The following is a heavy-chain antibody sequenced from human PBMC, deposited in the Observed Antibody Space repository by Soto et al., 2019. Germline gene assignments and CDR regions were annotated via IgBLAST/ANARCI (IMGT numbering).Heavy chain of an antibody. V-gene: IGHV3-48*03. Sequence: GGSLRLSCAASGFTFSSYEMNWVRQAPGKGLEWVSYISSSGSTIYYADSVKGRFTISRDNAKNSLYLQMNSLRAEDTAVYYCARSWELPRSDYWGQGTLVTVSS. CDR3: ARSWELPRSDY. J-gene: IGHJ4*02. CDR1: GFTFSSYE. CDR2: ISSSGSTI. D-gene: IGHD1-26*01.